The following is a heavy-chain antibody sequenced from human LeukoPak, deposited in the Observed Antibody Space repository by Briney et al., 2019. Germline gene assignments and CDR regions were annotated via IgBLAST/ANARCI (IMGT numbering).Heavy chain of an antibody. Sequence: GGSLRLSCAASGFTFSSYAMPWVRQAPGKGLEWVAVISYDGSNKYYADSVKGRFTISRDNSKNTLYLQMNSLRAEDTAVYYCARDVERRCSGGSCYSGSDYWGQGTLVTVSS. J-gene: IGHJ4*02. CDR3: ARDVERRCSGGSCYSGSDY. CDR2: ISYDGSNK. CDR1: GFTFSSYA. D-gene: IGHD2-15*01. V-gene: IGHV3-30-3*01.